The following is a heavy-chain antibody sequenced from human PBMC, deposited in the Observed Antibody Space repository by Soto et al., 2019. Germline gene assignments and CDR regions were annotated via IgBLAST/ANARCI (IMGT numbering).Heavy chain of an antibody. CDR2: IYYSGST. CDR1: GGSISSSSYY. CDR3: ARLVGYCTNGVCYDYYYYMDV. D-gene: IGHD2-8*01. J-gene: IGHJ6*03. V-gene: IGHV4-39*01. Sequence: SETLSLTCTVSGGSISSSSYYWGWIRQPPGKGLEWIGSIYYSGSTYYNPSLKSRVTISVDTSKNQFSLKLSSVTAADTAVYYCARLVGYCTNGVCYDYYYYMDVWGKGTTVTVSS.